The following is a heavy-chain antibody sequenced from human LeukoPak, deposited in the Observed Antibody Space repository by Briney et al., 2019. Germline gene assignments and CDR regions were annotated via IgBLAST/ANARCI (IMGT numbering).Heavy chain of an antibody. CDR2: ISNDGSNK. CDR1: GFTFSSYG. J-gene: IGHJ5*02. Sequence: GGSLRLSCAASGFTFSSYGMHWVRQAPGKGLEWVAVISNDGSNKHYGDSVKGRFTISRDNSKNTLYLQMDSLRGEDTAVYYCARGSHCSSTSCYLSGWFDPWGQGTLVTVSS. D-gene: IGHD2-2*01. CDR3: ARGSHCSSTSCYLSGWFDP. V-gene: IGHV3-30*03.